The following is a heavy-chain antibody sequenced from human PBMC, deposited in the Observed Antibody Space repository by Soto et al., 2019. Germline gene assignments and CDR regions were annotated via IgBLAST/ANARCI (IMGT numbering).Heavy chain of an antibody. J-gene: IGHJ5*02. Sequence: QVQLVESRGGVVQPGRSLRLSCAASGFTFSSYGMHWVRQAPGKGLEWVAVIWYDGSNKYYADSVKGRFTISRDNSKNTRYLQMNSLRAEDTAVYYCARDKTIVGATGWFDPWGQGTLVTVSS. D-gene: IGHD1-26*01. CDR3: ARDKTIVGATGWFDP. CDR2: IWYDGSNK. CDR1: GFTFSSYG. V-gene: IGHV3-33*01.